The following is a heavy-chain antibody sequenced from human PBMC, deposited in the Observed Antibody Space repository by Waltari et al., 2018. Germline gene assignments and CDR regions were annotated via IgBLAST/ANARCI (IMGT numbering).Heavy chain of an antibody. J-gene: IGHJ3*02. D-gene: IGHD1-20*01. V-gene: IGHV4-39*07. CDR1: GGSISSSSYY. CDR2: IYYSGST. CDR3: ARDDNRQAFDI. Sequence: QLQLQESGPGLVKPSETLSLTCTVSGGSISSSSYYWGWIRQPPGKGLEWIGSIYYSGSTYYNPSLKSRVAMSVDTSKNQFSLRLNSVTAADTAVYYCARDDNRQAFDIWGQGIVVTVSS.